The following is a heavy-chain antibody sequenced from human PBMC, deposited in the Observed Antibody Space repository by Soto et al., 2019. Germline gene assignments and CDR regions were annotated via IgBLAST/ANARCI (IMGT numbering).Heavy chain of an antibody. CDR3: ARGVGGRGRSGGGPDYAFDA. Sequence: QVQLVQSGAAVRKPGSSVKVSCKASGGTFTKYAITWVRQAPRQGLEWMGGIVPLPGTTNYAQKFRGRVTIGADESTGTAYLELSSLRSEATAVYYCARGVGGRGRSGGGPDYAFDAWCQGTMLIVSS. V-gene: IGHV1-69*01. CDR2: IVPLPGTT. J-gene: IGHJ3*01. CDR1: GGTFTKYA. D-gene: IGHD2-15*01.